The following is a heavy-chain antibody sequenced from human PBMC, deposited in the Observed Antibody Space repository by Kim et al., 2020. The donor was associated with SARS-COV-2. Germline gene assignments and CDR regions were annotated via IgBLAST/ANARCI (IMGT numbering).Heavy chain of an antibody. CDR1: GFTFGDYA. CDR3: TRGPRVGGSYYYYGMDV. V-gene: IGHV3-49*03. J-gene: IGHJ6*02. Sequence: GGSLRLSCTASGFTFGDYAMSWFRQAPGKGLEWVGFIRSKAYGGTTEYAASVKGRFTISRDDSKSIAYLQMNSLKTEDTAVYYCTRGPRVGGSYYYYGMDVWGQGTTVTVSS. D-gene: IGHD2-15*01. CDR2: IRSKAYGGTT.